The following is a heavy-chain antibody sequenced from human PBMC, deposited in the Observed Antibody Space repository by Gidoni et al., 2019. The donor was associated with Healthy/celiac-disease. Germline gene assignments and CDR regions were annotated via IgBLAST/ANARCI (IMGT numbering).Heavy chain of an antibody. J-gene: IGHJ6*03. CDR1: GYTFTSYG. D-gene: IGHD2-2*01. Sequence: QVQLVQSGAEVKKPGASVKVSCKASGYTFTSYGISWVRQAPGQGLEWMGWISAYNGNTNYAQKLQGRVTMTTDTSTSTAYMELRSLRSDDTAVYYCARDHHCSSNRMRCNYYYYYMDVWGKGTTVTVSS. CDR2: ISAYNGNT. CDR3: ARDHHCSSNRMRCNYYYYYMDV. V-gene: IGHV1-18*01.